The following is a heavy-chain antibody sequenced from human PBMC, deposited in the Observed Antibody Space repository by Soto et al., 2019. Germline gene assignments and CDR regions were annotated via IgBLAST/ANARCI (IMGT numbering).Heavy chain of an antibody. CDR1: GGSISSSSYY. J-gene: IGHJ5*02. D-gene: IGHD2-2*01. CDR3: ARLVINNRGYCSSTSCSGPPFDP. CDR2: IYYSGST. V-gene: IGHV4-39*01. Sequence: SETLSLTCTVSGGSISSSSYYWGWIRQPPGKGLEWIGSIYYSGSTYYNPSLKSRVTISVDTSKNQFSLKLSSVTAADTAVYYCARLVINNRGYCSSTSCSGPPFDPWGQGTLVTVSS.